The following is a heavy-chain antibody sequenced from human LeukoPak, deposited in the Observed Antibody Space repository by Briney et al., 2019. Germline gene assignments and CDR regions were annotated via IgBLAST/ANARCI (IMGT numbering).Heavy chain of an antibody. V-gene: IGHV2-5*01. Sequence: NASGPTLVNPTQTLTLTCTFSGFSLRTSGVGVGWIRQPPGKALEWLSLIYWNDDKRYSPSLKSRLTITKDTSKNQVVLTMTNMDPVDTATYYCAHRPAAAGVILFDYWGQGTLVTVSS. CDR2: IYWNDDK. CDR3: AHRPAAAGVILFDY. J-gene: IGHJ4*02. D-gene: IGHD6-13*01. CDR1: GFSLRTSGVG.